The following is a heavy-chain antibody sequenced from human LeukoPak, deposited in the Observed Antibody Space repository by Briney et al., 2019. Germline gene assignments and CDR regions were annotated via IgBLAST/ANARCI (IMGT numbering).Heavy chain of an antibody. J-gene: IGHJ3*02. CDR2: IYFRGET. V-gene: IGHV4-39*01. Sequence: SETLSLMCSVSRDSITSTRHYWAWIRQSPGKGLEWIGSIYFRGETYYGPSLKSRATLSVDTSKNQFSLQLRSVTAADTAVYYCARSVGIAVAEDAFGIWGQGTMVTVSS. CDR3: ARSVGIAVAEDAFGI. D-gene: IGHD6-19*01. CDR1: RDSITSTRHY.